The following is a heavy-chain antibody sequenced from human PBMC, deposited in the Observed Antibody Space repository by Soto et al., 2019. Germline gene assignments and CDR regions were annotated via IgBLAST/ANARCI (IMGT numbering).Heavy chain of an antibody. J-gene: IGHJ6*02. D-gene: IGHD5-18*01. CDR1: GFTFSSYG. Sequence: PGGSLRLSCAASGFTFSSYGMHWVRQAPGKGLEWVAVIWYDGSNKYYADSVKGRFTISRDNSKNTLYLQMNSLRAEDTAVYYCARGYGYLYGMDVWGQGTTVTVS. CDR3: ARGYGYLYGMDV. CDR2: IWYDGSNK. V-gene: IGHV3-33*01.